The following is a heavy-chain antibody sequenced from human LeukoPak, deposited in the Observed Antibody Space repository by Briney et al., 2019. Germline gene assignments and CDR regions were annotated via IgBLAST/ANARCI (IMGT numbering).Heavy chain of an antibody. J-gene: IGHJ4*02. CDR3: VYGGYWYDY. CDR2: ITTSGDVT. V-gene: IGHV3-23*01. D-gene: IGHD1-26*01. CDR1: GFTFTNYA. Sequence: PGGSLRLSCATSGFTFTNYAMTWVRQAPGKGLDWVPGITTSGDVTYYADSVRGRFTISRDNSKNTLHLQMSSLRAEDTAIYYCVYGGYWYDYWGQGALVTVSS.